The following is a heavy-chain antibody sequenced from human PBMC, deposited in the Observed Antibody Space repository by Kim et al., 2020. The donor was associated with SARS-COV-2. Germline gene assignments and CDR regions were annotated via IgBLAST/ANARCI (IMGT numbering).Heavy chain of an antibody. Sequence: SETLSLTCAVYGGSFSGYYWSWIRQPPGKGLEWIGEINHSGSTNYNPSLKSRVTISVDTSKNQFSLKLSSVTAADTAVYYCARGGRYDIGRPRRAVGYFDLWGRGTLVTVSS. CDR3: ARGGRYDIGRPRRAVGYFDL. V-gene: IGHV4-34*01. D-gene: IGHD3-10*01. J-gene: IGHJ2*01. CDR1: GGSFSGYY. CDR2: INHSGST.